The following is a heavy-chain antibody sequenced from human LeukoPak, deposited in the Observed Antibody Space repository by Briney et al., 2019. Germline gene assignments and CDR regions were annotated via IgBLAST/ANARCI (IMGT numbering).Heavy chain of an antibody. CDR1: GFTFSSYA. D-gene: IGHD3-10*01. V-gene: IGHV3-23*01. J-gene: IGHJ3*02. CDR3: AKSNYYGSGSYSEDAYDI. Sequence: GGSLRLSCAASGFTFSSYAMSWVRQAPGKGLEWVPAISGSGGSTYYADSVKGRFTISRDNSKNTLYLQMNSLRAEDTAVYYCAKSNYYGSGSYSEDAYDIWGQGTMVTVSS. CDR2: ISGSGGST.